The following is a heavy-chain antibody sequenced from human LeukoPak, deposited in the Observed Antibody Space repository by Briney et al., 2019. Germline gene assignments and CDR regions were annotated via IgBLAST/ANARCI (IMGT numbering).Heavy chain of an antibody. CDR1: GGSISSSSYY. D-gene: IGHD6-13*01. CDR2: IYYSGST. J-gene: IGHJ4*02. V-gene: IGHV4-39*01. Sequence: SETLSLTCTVSGGSISSSSYYWGWIRRPPGEGLEWIGSIYYSGSTYYNPSLKSRVTISVDTSKNQFSLKLSSVTAADTAVYYCARHYRAADPGTTGADYWGQGTLVTVSS. CDR3: ARHYRAADPGTTGADY.